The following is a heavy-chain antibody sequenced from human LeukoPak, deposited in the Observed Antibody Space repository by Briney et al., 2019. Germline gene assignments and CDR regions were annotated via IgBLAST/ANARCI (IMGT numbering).Heavy chain of an antibody. CDR2: ISSGSSTI. J-gene: IGHJ6*03. D-gene: IGHD2-2*02. Sequence: GGSLRLSCAASGFTVSYYSMNWVRQAPGKGLEWVLHISSGSSTIYYADSVKGRFSISRDNAKNSLYLQMNSLRAEDTAVYYCARDVCGTSCYNYYYYYMDVWGKGTTVTVSS. CDR1: GFTVSYYS. CDR3: ARDVCGTSCYNYYYYYMDV. V-gene: IGHV3-48*04.